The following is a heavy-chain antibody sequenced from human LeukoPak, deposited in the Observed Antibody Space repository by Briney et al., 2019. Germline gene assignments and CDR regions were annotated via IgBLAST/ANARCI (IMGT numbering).Heavy chain of an antibody. V-gene: IGHV3-7*05. D-gene: IGHD1-26*01. CDR2: IKPDGSEG. CDR1: GFTFSHYW. J-gene: IGHJ6*02. CDR3: ARGTREPV. Sequence: PGGSLRLSCAASGFTFSHYWMSWVRQAPGKGPEWVANIKPDGSEGYHVDSVKGRFTISRDNAKNSLFLQMNSLRADDTAVYYCARGTREPVWGQGTTVTVSS.